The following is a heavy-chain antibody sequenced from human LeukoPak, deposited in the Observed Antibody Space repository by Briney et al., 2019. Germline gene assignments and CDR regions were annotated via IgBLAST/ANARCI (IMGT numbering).Heavy chain of an antibody. CDR2: IYPGDSDT. V-gene: IGHV5-51*01. CDR1: GYTFTTYW. Sequence: GESLKISCKGSGYTFTTYWIGWVRQMPGKGLEWMGIIYPGDSDTRYSPSFQGQVTISADKSISTAYLQWSSLKASDTAMYYCAKLIRYYDPENWFDPWGQGTLVTVSS. D-gene: IGHD3-3*01. J-gene: IGHJ5*02. CDR3: AKLIRYYDPENWFDP.